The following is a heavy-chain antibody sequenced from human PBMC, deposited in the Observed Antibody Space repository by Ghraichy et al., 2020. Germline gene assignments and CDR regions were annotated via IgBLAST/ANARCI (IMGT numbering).Heavy chain of an antibody. J-gene: IGHJ6*02. CDR1: GFTFSTYS. V-gene: IGHV3-30-3*01. D-gene: IGHD6-13*01. CDR2: ISHDGGSK. Sequence: LNISCAASGFTFSTYSMHWVRQAPGKGLEWVGVISHDGGSKYYAASVKGRFTISRDNSKNTLYLQMNSLRAEDTAVYYCARDIKSSSWSYFYYAMDVWGQGTTVTVSS. CDR3: ARDIKSSSWSYFYYAMDV.